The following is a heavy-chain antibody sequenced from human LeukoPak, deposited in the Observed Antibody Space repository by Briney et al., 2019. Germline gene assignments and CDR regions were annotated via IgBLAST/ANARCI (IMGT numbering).Heavy chain of an antibody. CDR2: ISSSGSTI. V-gene: IGHV3-48*03. J-gene: IGHJ4*02. Sequence: GGSLRLSCAASGFTFSSYEMNWVRQAPGKGLEWVSYISSSGSTIYYADSVKGRFTISRDDAKNSLYLQMNSLRAEDTAVYYCASSSYDILTGYYRELDYWGQGTLVTVSS. CDR1: GFTFSSYE. CDR3: ASSSYDILTGYYRELDY. D-gene: IGHD3-9*01.